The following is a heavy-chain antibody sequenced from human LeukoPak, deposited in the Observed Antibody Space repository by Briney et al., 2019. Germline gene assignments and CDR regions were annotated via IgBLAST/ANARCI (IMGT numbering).Heavy chain of an antibody. V-gene: IGHV4-39*01. Sequence: SETLSLTCTVSGGSINSNSYYWGWIRQPPGKGLEWIGSIYYSGSTYYNPSLKSRVAISVDTSKNQFSLKLSSVTAADTAVYYCARNKYYYGSGNYGVPNWFDPWGQGTLVTVSS. D-gene: IGHD3-10*01. CDR2: IYYSGST. CDR1: GGSINSNSYY. CDR3: ARNKYYYGSGNYGVPNWFDP. J-gene: IGHJ5*02.